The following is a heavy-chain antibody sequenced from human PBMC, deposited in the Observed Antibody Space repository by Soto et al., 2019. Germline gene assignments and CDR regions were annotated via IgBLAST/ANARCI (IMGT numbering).Heavy chain of an antibody. Sequence: EVQLVESGGGLVQPGGSLRLSCAASGFTFSIYWMNWVRQAPGKGLVWVSRINSDGSSTSYADSVKGRFTISRDNAKNTLYLQVNSLRAEDTAVYYCASEGSSGWYARVYWGQGTLVTVSS. CDR2: INSDGSST. V-gene: IGHV3-74*01. CDR3: ASEGSSGWYARVY. J-gene: IGHJ4*02. D-gene: IGHD6-19*01. CDR1: GFTFSIYW.